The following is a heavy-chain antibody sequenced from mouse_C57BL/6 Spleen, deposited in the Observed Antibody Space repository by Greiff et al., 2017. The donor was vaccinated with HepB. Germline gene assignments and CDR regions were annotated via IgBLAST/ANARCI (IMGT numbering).Heavy chain of an antibody. V-gene: IGHV1-53*01. D-gene: IGHD2-1*01. CDR1: GYTFTSYW. Sequence: QVQLQQPGTELVKPGASVKLSCKASGYTFTSYWMHWVKQRPGQGLEWIGNINPSNGGTNYNEKFKSKATLTVDKSSSTAYMQLSSLTAEDSAVYYCARGGNYGSWFAYWGQGTLVTVSA. CDR3: ARGGNYGSWFAY. CDR2: INPSNGGT. J-gene: IGHJ3*01.